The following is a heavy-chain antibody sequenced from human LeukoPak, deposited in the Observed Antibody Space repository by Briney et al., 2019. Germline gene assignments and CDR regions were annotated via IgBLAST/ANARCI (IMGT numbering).Heavy chain of an antibody. V-gene: IGHV3-21*01. CDR2: ISSSSSYI. Sequence: GGSLRLSCAASGFTFSSYSMNWVRQAPGKGLEWVSSISSSSSYIYYADSVKGRFTISRDNAKNSLYLQMNSLRAEDTAVYYCARSTGAAASTDAFDIWGQGTMVTVSS. CDR3: ARSTGAAASTDAFDI. CDR1: GFTFSSYS. D-gene: IGHD6-13*01. J-gene: IGHJ3*02.